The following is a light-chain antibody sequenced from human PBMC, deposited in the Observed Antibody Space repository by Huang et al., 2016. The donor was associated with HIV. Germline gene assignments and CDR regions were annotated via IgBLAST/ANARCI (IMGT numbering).Light chain of an antibody. CDR2: RAA. Sequence: EIVLTQSPATLSLSPGERATLSCRASQNVTDSLAWFRQKPGQAPSLLLSRAANRAPGTPARFSGSGAGTNFTLTISSLEPEDFAIYYCQERIHWPRLTFGGGTKVEIK. CDR3: QERIHWPRLT. V-gene: IGKV3-11*01. J-gene: IGKJ4*01. CDR1: QNVTDS.